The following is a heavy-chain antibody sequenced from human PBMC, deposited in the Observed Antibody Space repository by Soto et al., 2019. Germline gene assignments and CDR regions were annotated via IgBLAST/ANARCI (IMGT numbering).Heavy chain of an antibody. CDR3: SRGEMSTIRNSFDP. CDR2: LSRSGGAT. CDR1: AFNTRCYS. J-gene: IGHJ5*02. D-gene: IGHD1-7*01. V-gene: IGHV3-23*01. Sequence: EGSLSLSCTACAFNTRCYSMRCGRQTTGKGLEWVAALSRSGGATYYADSVRGRFTISRDSSKDTLFLQMSNLRAEDTALYYCSRGEMSTIRNSFDPWGQGNLVTVSS.